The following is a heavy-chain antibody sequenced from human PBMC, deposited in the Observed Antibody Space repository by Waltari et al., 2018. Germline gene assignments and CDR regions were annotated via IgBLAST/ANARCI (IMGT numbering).Heavy chain of an antibody. V-gene: IGHV3-30-3*01. CDR1: GFTFSNYA. D-gene: IGHD6-19*01. Sequence: QVQLVESGGGVVQPGRSLRLSCAAFGFTFSNYAMPWVRQAPGRGLEWVAVISYDGSEKSYADSVKGRFTIIRDNSKSTLDLQMNSLRAEDTAVYSCTRTNRALAGLYDAFDIWGQGTVVTVSS. J-gene: IGHJ3*02. CDR3: TRTNRALAGLYDAFDI. CDR2: ISYDGSEK.